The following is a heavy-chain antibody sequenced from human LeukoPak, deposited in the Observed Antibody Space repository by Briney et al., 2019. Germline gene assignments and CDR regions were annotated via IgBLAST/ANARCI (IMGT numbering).Heavy chain of an antibody. Sequence: SETLSLTCTVSGGSIGSYYWSWIRQPPGRGLEWIGSIYYSGRTNYNPSLKSRVTISVDPSKNQFSLNLSYVTAPHTAVYYCARSMYSSGWATYYNYGMNVWGQGTTVTVSS. J-gene: IGHJ6*02. CDR2: IYYSGRT. V-gene: IGHV4-59*08. CDR3: ARSMYSSGWATYYNYGMNV. CDR1: GGSIGSYY. D-gene: IGHD6-19*01.